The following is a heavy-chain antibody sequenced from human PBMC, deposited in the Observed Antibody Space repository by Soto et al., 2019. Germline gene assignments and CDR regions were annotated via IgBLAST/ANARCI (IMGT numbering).Heavy chain of an antibody. J-gene: IGHJ5*02. Sequence: VQLLESGGGLVQPGGSLRLSCAASGFTFSSYAMSWVRQAPGKGLEWVAVISYDGSNKYYADSVKGRFTISRDNSKNTLYLQMNSLRAEDTAVYYCAKDPMDIVVVPAAMSDWFDPWGQGTLVTVSS. CDR3: AKDPMDIVVVPAAMSDWFDP. V-gene: IGHV3-30*18. CDR2: ISYDGSNK. D-gene: IGHD2-2*03. CDR1: GFTFSSYA.